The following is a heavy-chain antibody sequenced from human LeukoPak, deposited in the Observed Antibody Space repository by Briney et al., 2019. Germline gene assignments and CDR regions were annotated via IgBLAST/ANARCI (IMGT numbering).Heavy chain of an antibody. CDR1: GFTFRSYE. CDR2: ISSSSGYL. V-gene: IGHV3-48*03. CDR3: ARGSEWEPLYYFDY. Sequence: QPGGSLRLSCTASGFTFRSYEMIWVRQAPGKGLEWVALISSSSGYLYYTDSVKGRFTISRDNAKNSLYLQMNSLRAEDTAVYYCARGSEWEPLYYFDYWGQGNLVTVSS. J-gene: IGHJ4*02. D-gene: IGHD1-26*01.